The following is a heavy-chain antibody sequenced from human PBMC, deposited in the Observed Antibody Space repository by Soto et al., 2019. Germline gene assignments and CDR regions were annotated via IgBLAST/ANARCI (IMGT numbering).Heavy chain of an antibody. Sequence: PGGSLRLSCVTSGFTFSTYGMTWVRQAPGKGLEWVSYGGSGGSRYYAESVKGRFTISRDTSKNTLYLQMNSLRAEDTAVYYCARDGGVKRYFDWASYGMDVWAKGLRSPSP. V-gene: IGHV3-23*01. CDR3: ARDGGVKRYFDWASYGMDV. D-gene: IGHD3-9*01. CDR1: GFTFSTYG. CDR2: GGSGGSR. J-gene: IGHJ6*02.